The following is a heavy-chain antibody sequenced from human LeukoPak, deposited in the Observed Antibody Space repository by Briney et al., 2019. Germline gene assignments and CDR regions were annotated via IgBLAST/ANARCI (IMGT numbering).Heavy chain of an antibody. J-gene: IGHJ4*02. V-gene: IGHV1-2*02. CDR3: ARVGDGYNYSDY. Sequence: ASVKVSCKASGYTFTGYYMHWVRQAPGQGLEWMGWINPNSGGTNYAQKFQGRFTMTRDTSISTAYMELSRLRSDDTAVYYCARVGDGYNYSDYWGQGTLVTVSS. CDR2: INPNSGGT. CDR1: GYTFTGYY. D-gene: IGHD5-24*01.